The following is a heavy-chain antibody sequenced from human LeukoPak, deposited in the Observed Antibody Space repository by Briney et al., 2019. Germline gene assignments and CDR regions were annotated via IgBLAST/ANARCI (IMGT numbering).Heavy chain of an antibody. Sequence: GGSLRLSCAASGFTFSNYWMNWVRQAPGKGLEWVANIGQDGSEKHFVDSVKGRFTISRDNAKNSVFLEMNSLRAEDTAVYYCARGTNEYPGSDYWGQGTLVTVSS. J-gene: IGHJ4*02. CDR2: IGQDGSEK. CDR3: ARGTNEYPGSDY. CDR1: GFTFSNYW. D-gene: IGHD1-14*01. V-gene: IGHV3-7*01.